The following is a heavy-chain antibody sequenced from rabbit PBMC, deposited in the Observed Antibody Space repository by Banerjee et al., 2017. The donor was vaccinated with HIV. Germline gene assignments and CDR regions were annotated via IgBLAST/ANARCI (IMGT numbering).Heavy chain of an antibody. V-gene: IGHV1S40*01. CDR2: IAAGSSGST. CDR1: GFSFSNNFY. D-gene: IGHD4-1*01. CDR3: VRDVGGWPYYLNL. Sequence: QSLEESGGDLVKPGASLTLTCTASGFSFSNNFYMCWVRQAPGKGLEWIACIAAGSSGSTYYASWAKGRFTISKTSSTTVTLQMTSLTAADTATYFCVRDVGGWPYYLNLWGPGTLVTVS. J-gene: IGHJ4*01.